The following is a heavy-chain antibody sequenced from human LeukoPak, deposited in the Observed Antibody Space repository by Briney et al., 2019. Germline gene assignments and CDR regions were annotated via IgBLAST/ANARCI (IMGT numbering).Heavy chain of an antibody. Sequence: GGSLRLSCAASGFTVSSHDMSWVRQPPGKGLEWVSVIYMGGTTYYADSVRDRFSISRDNSKSTLYLQMNSLRVEDTAVYYCATGGRSGMAFDFWGQGTLVTVSS. V-gene: IGHV3-53*01. CDR2: IYMGGTT. CDR1: GFTVSSHD. D-gene: IGHD2-8*01. J-gene: IGHJ4*02. CDR3: ATGGRSGMAFDF.